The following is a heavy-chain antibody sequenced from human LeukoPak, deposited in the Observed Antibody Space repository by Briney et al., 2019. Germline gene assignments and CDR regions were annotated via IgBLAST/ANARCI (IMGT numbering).Heavy chain of an antibody. Sequence: ASVKVSCKASGGSFSSYAISWVRQAPGQGLEWMGRIIPILGIANYAQKFQGRVTITANKSTSTAYLELSSLRSEDTAVYYCARVEGDSGYELIDYWGQGTLVTVSS. V-gene: IGHV1-69*04. D-gene: IGHD5-12*01. CDR3: ARVEGDSGYELIDY. J-gene: IGHJ4*02. CDR1: GGSFSSYA. CDR2: IIPILGIA.